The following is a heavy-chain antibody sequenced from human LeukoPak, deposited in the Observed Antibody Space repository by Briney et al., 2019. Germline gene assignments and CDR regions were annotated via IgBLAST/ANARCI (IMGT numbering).Heavy chain of an antibody. Sequence: PSETLSLTCTVSGGSISSYYWSWIRQPPGKGLEWIGYTYYSGGTNYNPSLKSRVTISVDTSKNQFSLKLSSVTAADTAVYYCARDGCSSTSCSHYYYYYMDVWGKGTTVTVSS. CDR3: ARDGCSSTSCSHYYYYYMDV. V-gene: IGHV4-59*01. J-gene: IGHJ6*03. CDR2: TYYSGGT. D-gene: IGHD2-2*01. CDR1: GGSISSYY.